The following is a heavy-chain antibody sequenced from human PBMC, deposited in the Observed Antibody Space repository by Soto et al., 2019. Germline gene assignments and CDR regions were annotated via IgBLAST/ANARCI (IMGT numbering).Heavy chain of an antibody. CDR3: AAGLGPKYYDFWGGYPDYYYYGMDV. Sequence: SVKVSCKASGFTFTSSAVQWVRQARGQRLEWIGWIVVGSGNTNYAQKFQERVTITRDMSTSTAYMELSSLRSEDTAVYYCAAGLGPKYYDFWGGYPDYYYYGMDVWGQGTTVTVSS. CDR1: GFTFTSSA. J-gene: IGHJ6*02. V-gene: IGHV1-58*01. D-gene: IGHD3-3*01. CDR2: IVVGSGNT.